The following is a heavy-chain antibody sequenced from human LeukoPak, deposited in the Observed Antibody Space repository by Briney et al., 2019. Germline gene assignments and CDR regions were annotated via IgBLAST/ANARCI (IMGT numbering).Heavy chain of an antibody. CDR1: GFTFSSYW. J-gene: IGHJ4*02. V-gene: IGHV3-7*04. D-gene: IGHD1-26*01. CDR2: IKGGRSDN. Sequence: PGGSLRLSCAASGFTFSSYWMSWVRQAPGKGLEWVANIKGGRSDNHYADSVRGRFTISRDNAKNSLYLQMNSLRAEDTAVYYCARDLGYYRADDWGQGTLVTVSS. CDR3: ARDLGYYRADD.